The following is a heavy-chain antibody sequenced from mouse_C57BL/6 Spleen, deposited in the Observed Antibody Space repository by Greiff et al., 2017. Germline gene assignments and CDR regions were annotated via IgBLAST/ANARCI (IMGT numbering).Heavy chain of an antibody. CDR2: IHPNSGST. CDR1: GYTFTSYW. J-gene: IGHJ2*01. Sequence: QVQLQQSGAELVKPGASVKLSCKASGYTFTSYWMHWVKQRPGQGLEWIGMIHPNSGSTNYNEKFKSKATLTVDKSSSTAYMQLSSLTSEDSAVYYCARGGLRYGYYFDYWGQGTTLTVSS. D-gene: IGHD1-1*01. V-gene: IGHV1-64*01. CDR3: ARGGLRYGYYFDY.